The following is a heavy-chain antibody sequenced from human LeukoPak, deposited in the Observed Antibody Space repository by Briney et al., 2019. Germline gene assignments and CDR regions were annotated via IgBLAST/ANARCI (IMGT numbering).Heavy chain of an antibody. CDR1: GFTFSSCA. J-gene: IGHJ4*02. D-gene: IGHD6-13*01. Sequence: PGESLRLSCTVSGFTFSSCAMSWVRQAPAKGMEWVSAISGSGGSTYYTDYVKGRFTISRDNSKNTLYLQMNSLRAGDTAVYYCAKATGYSTHWGQGTLVTVSS. CDR3: AKATGYSTH. V-gene: IGHV3-23*01. CDR2: ISGSGGST.